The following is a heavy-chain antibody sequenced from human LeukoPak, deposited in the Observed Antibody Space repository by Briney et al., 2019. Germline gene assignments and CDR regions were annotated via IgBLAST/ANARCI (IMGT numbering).Heavy chain of an antibody. V-gene: IGHV1-8*01. CDR3: AGGRGSGHKENWFDP. CDR1: GYTFTTYD. J-gene: IGHJ5*02. CDR2: MNPNSGNT. D-gene: IGHD6-19*01. Sequence: ASVKVSCKASGYTFTTYDINWVRQTTGQGLEWMGWMNPNSGNTGYTQKFQGRVTMTRNTSISTAYMELSSLRSEDTAVYYCAGGRGSGHKENWFDPWGQGTLVTVSS.